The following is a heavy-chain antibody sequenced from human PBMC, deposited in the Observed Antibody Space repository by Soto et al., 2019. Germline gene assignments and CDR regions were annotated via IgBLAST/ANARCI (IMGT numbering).Heavy chain of an antibody. Sequence: GGSLRLSCAASGFTFSSYGMHWVRQAPGKGLEWVAVIWYDGSNKYYADSVKGRFTISRDNSKNTLYLQMNSLRAEDTAVYYCARDKWTMTTVTTYYFDYWGQGTLVTVSS. CDR1: GFTFSSYG. J-gene: IGHJ4*02. V-gene: IGHV3-33*01. D-gene: IGHD4-4*01. CDR2: IWYDGSNK. CDR3: ARDKWTMTTVTTYYFDY.